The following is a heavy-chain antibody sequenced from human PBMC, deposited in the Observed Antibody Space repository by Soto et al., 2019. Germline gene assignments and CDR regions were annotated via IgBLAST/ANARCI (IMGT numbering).Heavy chain of an antibody. Sequence: VQLLESGGDLVQPGGSLRLACAASGFTFRGDAMSWVRQAPGKGLEWIGYIYYSESAYYNPSLKSRVTMSVDTSKNQFSVTLSSVTAADTAVYYCARTSIGEAATRGIDYWGQGTLVTVSS. CDR3: ARTSIGEAATRGIDY. D-gene: IGHD2-15*01. CDR2: IYYSESA. J-gene: IGHJ4*02. V-gene: IGHV4-30-4*08. CDR1: GFTFRGDA.